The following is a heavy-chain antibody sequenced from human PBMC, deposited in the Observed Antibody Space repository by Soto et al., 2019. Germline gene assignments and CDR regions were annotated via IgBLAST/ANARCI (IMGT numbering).Heavy chain of an antibody. CDR3: ARDGSGWSRDC. CDR1: GFTFIFSS. J-gene: IGHJ4*02. V-gene: IGHV3-21*01. Sequence: PWGSLRLSCAASGFTFIFSSINLFRQAPGKGLEWVSSISSGSHYIYYADSVKGRFTVSRDNAKNALYLQMNSLRAEDTAVYYCARDGSGWSRDCWGQGTLVTVSS. D-gene: IGHD6-19*01. CDR2: ISSGSHYI.